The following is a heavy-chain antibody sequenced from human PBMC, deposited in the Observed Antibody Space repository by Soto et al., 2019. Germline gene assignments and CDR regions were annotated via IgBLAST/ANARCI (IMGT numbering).Heavy chain of an antibody. CDR1: GGTFSSYT. CDR3: AREITMIVVVIPGTFDI. CDR2: IIPILGIA. Sequence: SVKVSCKASGGTFSSYTISWVRQAPGQGFEWMGRIIPILGIANYAQKFQGRVTITADKSTSTAYMELSSLRSEDTAVYYCAREITMIVVVIPGTFDIWGQGTMVTVSS. V-gene: IGHV1-69*02. J-gene: IGHJ3*02. D-gene: IGHD3-22*01.